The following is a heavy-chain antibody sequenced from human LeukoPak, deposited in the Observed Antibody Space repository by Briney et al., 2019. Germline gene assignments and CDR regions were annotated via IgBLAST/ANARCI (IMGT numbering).Heavy chain of an antibody. CDR2: IGTAGDT. Sequence: GGSLRLSCAASGFTFSNYDMHWVRHATGKGLEWVSAIGTAGDTYYPGSVKGRFTISRENAKNSFYLQMNCLRAGDTAVYYCARKSPSGQTDYWGQGTLVTVSS. J-gene: IGHJ4*02. D-gene: IGHD6-19*01. CDR3: ARKSPSGQTDY. V-gene: IGHV3-13*01. CDR1: GFTFSNYD.